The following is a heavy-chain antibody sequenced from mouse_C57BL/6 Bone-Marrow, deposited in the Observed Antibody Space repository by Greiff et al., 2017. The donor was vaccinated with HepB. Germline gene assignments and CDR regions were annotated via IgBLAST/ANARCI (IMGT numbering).Heavy chain of an antibody. D-gene: IGHD3-1*01. Sequence: EVQRVESGGGLVQPKGSLKLSCAASGFTFNTYAMHWVRQAPGKGLEWVARIRSKSSNYATYYADSVKDRFTISRDDSQSMLYLQMNNLKTEDTAMYDCVGEGLLWYFDVWGTGTTVTVSS. CDR2: IRSKSSNYAT. CDR1: GFTFNTYA. J-gene: IGHJ1*03. CDR3: VGEGLLWYFDV. V-gene: IGHV10-3*01.